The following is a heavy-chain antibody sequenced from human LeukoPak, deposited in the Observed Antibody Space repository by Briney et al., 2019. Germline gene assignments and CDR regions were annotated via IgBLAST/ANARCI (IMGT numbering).Heavy chain of an antibody. CDR1: GFTLSNYR. CDR2: INVRSSYI. V-gene: IGHV3-21*01. Sequence: GGSLSLSCAASGFTLSNYRVNWVRQAPGKGLEWVSAINVRSSYIDYAESVKGRFIISRDNANNSLSLQMNSLRAEDTAVYFCARETILGSTPSFDFWGQGTLVTVSS. J-gene: IGHJ4*02. CDR3: ARETILGSTPSFDF. D-gene: IGHD1-26*01.